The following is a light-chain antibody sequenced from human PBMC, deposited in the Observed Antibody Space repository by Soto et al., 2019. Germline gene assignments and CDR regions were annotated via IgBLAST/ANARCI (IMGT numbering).Light chain of an antibody. V-gene: IGLV2-8*01. CDR2: EAN. J-gene: IGLJ2*01. Sequence: QSALTQPPSASGSPGQSVTISCTGTSSDVGGYMYVSWYQQYPGKAPKLIIYEANKRPPGVPDRFSGSKSGNTASLTVSGLQAEDEADYYCAAWDDSLNGPVFGGGTKVTVL. CDR1: SSDVGGYMY. CDR3: AAWDDSLNGPV.